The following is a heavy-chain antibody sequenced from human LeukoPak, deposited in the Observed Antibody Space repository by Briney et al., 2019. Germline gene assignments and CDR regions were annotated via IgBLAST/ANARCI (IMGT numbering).Heavy chain of an antibody. J-gene: IGHJ4*02. CDR3: ARRQITMVRGVIDY. CDR1: GYTFTGYY. D-gene: IGHD3-10*01. CDR2: INPNSGGI. Sequence: ASVKVSCKASGYTFTGYYMHWVRQAPGQGLEWMGWINPNSGGINYAQKFQGRVTMTRDTSISTAYMELSRLRSDDTAVYYCARRQITMVRGVIDYWGQGTLVTVSS. V-gene: IGHV1-2*02.